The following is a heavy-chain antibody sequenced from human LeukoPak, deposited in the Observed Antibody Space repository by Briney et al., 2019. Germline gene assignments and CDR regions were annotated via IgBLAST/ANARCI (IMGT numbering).Heavy chain of an antibody. V-gene: IGHV3-23*01. CDR1: GFTFSSYA. CDR2: ISGSGGST. CDR3: AKDRRSIAARPGFDY. Sequence: GGSLRLSCAASGFTFSSYAMSWVRQAPGKGLEWVSAISGSGGSTYYADSVKGRFTISRDNSKNTLYLQMNSLRAEDTAVYYCAKDRRSIAARPGFDYWGQGTLVTVFS. J-gene: IGHJ4*02. D-gene: IGHD6-6*01.